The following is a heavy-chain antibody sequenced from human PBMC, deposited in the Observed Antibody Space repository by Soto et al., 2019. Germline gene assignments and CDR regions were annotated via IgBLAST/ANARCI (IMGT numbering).Heavy chain of an antibody. CDR3: ARDRLMATAGTARHYFGLDV. Sequence: PSETLSLTFAVSGCAISSGGYYGSWVRQSPRRGLEWIGNIYYSGSTYYNPSLKSRLTISVDTSKNQFSLNLSSVTAADTAVYYCARDRLMATAGTARHYFGLDVWGQGTTVTVSS. V-gene: IGHV4-31*11. CDR1: GCAISSGGYY. CDR2: IYYSGST. D-gene: IGHD5-18*01. J-gene: IGHJ6*02.